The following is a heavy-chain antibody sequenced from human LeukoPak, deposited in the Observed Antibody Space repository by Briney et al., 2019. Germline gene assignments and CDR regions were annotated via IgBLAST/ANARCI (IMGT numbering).Heavy chain of an antibody. J-gene: IGHJ3*02. CDR3: ARFANYYDSSGCDITYAFDI. D-gene: IGHD3-22*01. V-gene: IGHV1-8*01. CDR1: GYTFTSYD. Sequence: ASVKVSCKASGYTFTSYDINWVRQATGQGLEWMGWMNPNSGNTGYAQKFQGRVTMTRNTSISTAYMELSSLRSEDTAVYYCARFANYYDSSGCDITYAFDIWGQGTMVTVSS. CDR2: MNPNSGNT.